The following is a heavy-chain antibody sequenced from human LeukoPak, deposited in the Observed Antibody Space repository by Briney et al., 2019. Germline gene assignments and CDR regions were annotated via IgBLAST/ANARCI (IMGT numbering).Heavy chain of an antibody. CDR3: ARGRNHRPGKWIDP. CDR2: IYTSGST. V-gene: IGHV4-61*02. CDR1: GYSISSGYY. Sequence: SETLSLTCTVSGYSISSGYYWSWIRQPAGKGLEWIGRIYTSGSTNYNPSLKSRVTISVDTSKNQFSLKLSSVTAADTAVYYCARGRNHRPGKWIDPWGQGTLVTVSS. J-gene: IGHJ5*02. D-gene: IGHD6-6*01.